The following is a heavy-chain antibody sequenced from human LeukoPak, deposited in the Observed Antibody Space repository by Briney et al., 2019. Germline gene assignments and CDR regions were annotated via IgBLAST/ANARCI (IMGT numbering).Heavy chain of an antibody. CDR3: ARDYIVPAGPYQFDY. CDR2: VSNDGNNK. Sequence: GGSLRLSCAASGFTFSTYSMHWVRQAPGKGLEWLAVVSNDGNNKYYLDSVKGRFTISRDNSKNTLYLRIDSLRVEDTAVYYCARDYIVPAGPYQFDYWGQGTLVTVSS. V-gene: IGHV3-30-3*01. D-gene: IGHD2-2*01. J-gene: IGHJ4*02. CDR1: GFTFSTYS.